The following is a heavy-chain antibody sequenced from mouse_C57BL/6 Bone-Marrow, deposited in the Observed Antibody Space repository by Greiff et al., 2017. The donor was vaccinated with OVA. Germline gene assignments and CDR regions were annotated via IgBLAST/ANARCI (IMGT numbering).Heavy chain of an antibody. CDR2: ILPGSGST. CDR3: ARVIPHYYGSSYPYWYFDV. V-gene: IGHV1-9*01. CDR1: GYTFTGYW. D-gene: IGHD1-1*01. Sequence: VQLQQSGAELMKPGASVKLSCKATGYTFTGYWIEWVKQRPGHGLEWIGEILPGSGSTNYNEKFKGKATFTADTSSNTAYMQLSSLTTEDSAIYYCARVIPHYYGSSYPYWYFDVWGTGTTVTVSS. J-gene: IGHJ1*03.